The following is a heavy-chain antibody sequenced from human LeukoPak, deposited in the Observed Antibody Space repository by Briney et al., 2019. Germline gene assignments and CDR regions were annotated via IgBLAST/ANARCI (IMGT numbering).Heavy chain of an antibody. CDR1: GFTFSSYA. CDR2: ISYDGSNK. Sequence: GGSLRLSCAASGFTFSSYAMHWVRQAPGKGLEWVAVISYDGSNKYYADSVNGRFTISRDNSKNTLYLQMNSLRAEDTAVYYCAFHCSSTSCYRDWGQGTLVTVSS. CDR3: AFHCSSTSCYRD. J-gene: IGHJ4*02. D-gene: IGHD2-2*02. V-gene: IGHV3-30-3*01.